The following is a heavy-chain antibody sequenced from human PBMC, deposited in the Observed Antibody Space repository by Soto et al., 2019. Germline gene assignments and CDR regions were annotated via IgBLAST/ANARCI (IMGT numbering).Heavy chain of an antibody. CDR3: GAQDYVAKGYHFET. Sequence: SETLSLTCAVYGGSFSVYYWSWIRQSPGKGLEWIGEITHSGSTNYNPSLKSRVTISVDTSKNQFSLKLNSVTTADTAVYYCGAQDYVAKGYHFETWGQGTMVTVSS. D-gene: IGHD4-17*01. CDR2: ITHSGST. J-gene: IGHJ4*02. V-gene: IGHV4-34*01. CDR1: GGSFSVYY.